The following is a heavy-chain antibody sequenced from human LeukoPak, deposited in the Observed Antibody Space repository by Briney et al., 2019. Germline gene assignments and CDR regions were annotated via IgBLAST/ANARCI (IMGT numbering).Heavy chain of an antibody. V-gene: IGHV4-34*01. CDR1: GGSFSGYY. CDR3: ARASGAAAGGNWFDP. Sequence: SETLSLTCAVYGGSFSGYYWSWIRQPPGKGLEWIGEINHSGSTNYNPSLKSRATISVDTSKNQFSLKLSSVTAADTAVYYCARASGAAAGGNWFDPWGQGTLVTVSS. J-gene: IGHJ5*02. CDR2: INHSGST. D-gene: IGHD6-13*01.